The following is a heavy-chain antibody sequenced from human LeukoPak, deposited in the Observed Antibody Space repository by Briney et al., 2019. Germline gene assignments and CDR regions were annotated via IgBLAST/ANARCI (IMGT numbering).Heavy chain of an antibody. CDR1: GFTFSSYG. CDR3: AKDLMEMATISGFDY. V-gene: IGHV3-33*06. Sequence: PGGSLRLSCAASGFTFSSYGMHGVRQAPGKGLDWVAVIWYDGSNKYYADSVKGRFTISRENSKNTLYLQMNSLRAEDTAVYYCAKDLMEMATISGFDYWGQGTLVTVSS. CDR2: IWYDGSNK. J-gene: IGHJ4*02. D-gene: IGHD5-24*01.